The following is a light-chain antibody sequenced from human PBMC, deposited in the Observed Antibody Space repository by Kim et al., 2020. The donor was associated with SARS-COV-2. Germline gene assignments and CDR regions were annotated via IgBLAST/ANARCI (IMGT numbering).Light chain of an antibody. Sequence: QSALTQPASVSGSPGQSITISCTGTSSDIGGYHNFVSWYQQHPGKALKLIIYDVSNRPSGVSNRFSGSKSANTASLTISGLQAEDDADYYCSSYTTSTTLPYVFGTGTKVTVL. J-gene: IGLJ1*01. CDR1: SSDIGGYHNF. CDR3: SSYTTSTTLPYV. V-gene: IGLV2-14*03. CDR2: DVS.